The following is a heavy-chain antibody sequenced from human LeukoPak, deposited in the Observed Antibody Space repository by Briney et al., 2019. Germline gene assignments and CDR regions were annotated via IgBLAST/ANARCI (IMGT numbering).Heavy chain of an antibody. V-gene: IGHV1-18*01. CDR3: ATTTATSGSSLY. D-gene: IGHD6-19*01. Sequence: ASVKVSCKASPDTFTRYGITWVRQAPGQGLEWMGWIRAYNGDTNYAQKFQGRVTMTAERSTNTAYMELRGLTFDDTAVFYCATTTATSGSSLYWGQGTLVNVAS. CDR2: IRAYNGDT. J-gene: IGHJ4*02. CDR1: PDTFTRYG.